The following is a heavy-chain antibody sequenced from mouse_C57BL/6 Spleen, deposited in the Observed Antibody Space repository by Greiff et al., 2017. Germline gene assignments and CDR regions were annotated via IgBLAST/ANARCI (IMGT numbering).Heavy chain of an antibody. D-gene: IGHD2-5*01. J-gene: IGHJ3*01. Sequence: VKLVESGPGLVQPSQSLSITCTVSGFSLTSYGVHWVRQSPGKGLEWLGVIWSGGSTDYNAAFISRLSISKDNSKSQVFFKMNSLQADDTAIYYCASYSNYEGFAYWGQGTLVTVSA. CDR2: IWSGGST. V-gene: IGHV2-2*01. CDR1: GFSLTSYG. CDR3: ASYSNYEGFAY.